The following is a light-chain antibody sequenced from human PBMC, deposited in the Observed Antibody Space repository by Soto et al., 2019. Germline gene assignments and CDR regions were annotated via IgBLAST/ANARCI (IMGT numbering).Light chain of an antibody. V-gene: IGKV1-39*01. Sequence: DIQMTQSPSSLSASVGDRVTITCRASQSISTYLNWYQQKPGKAPNLLIYAASSLSSGVPSRFSGSGSGTDFSLTISSLQPDDFAAYYCQQAYSTPRTFGQGTKVEIK. CDR1: QSISTY. CDR3: QQAYSTPRT. CDR2: AAS. J-gene: IGKJ1*01.